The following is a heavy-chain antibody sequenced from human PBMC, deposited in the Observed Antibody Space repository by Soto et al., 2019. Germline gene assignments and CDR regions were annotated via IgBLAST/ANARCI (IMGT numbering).Heavy chain of an antibody. CDR2: ISATGVST. V-gene: IGHV3-23*01. D-gene: IGHD6-13*01. Sequence: GGSLRLACAASGFTFSSHAMNWVRQAPGKGLEWVSAISATGVSTYYADSLKGRFTISRDNSKNTLYLQMNSLRAEDTAVYYCVKEKLIAAAGTLFDYWGQGTLVTVSS. CDR3: VKEKLIAAAGTLFDY. CDR1: GFTFSSHA. J-gene: IGHJ4*02.